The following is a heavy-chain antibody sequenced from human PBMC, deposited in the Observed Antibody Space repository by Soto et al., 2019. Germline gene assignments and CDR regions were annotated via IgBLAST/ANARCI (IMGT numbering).Heavy chain of an antibody. V-gene: IGHV3-23*01. CDR1: GFTFSSYA. CDR2: ISGSGGST. CDR3: PKDPSYYYAFDI. Sequence: GGSLRLSCAASGFTFSSYAMSWVRQAPGKGLEWVSAISGSGGSTYYADSVMGRFTISRDNSKNTLYLQMNSLRAEDTAVYYCPKDPSYYYAFDIWGQGTMVTVSS. J-gene: IGHJ3*02. D-gene: IGHD1-26*01.